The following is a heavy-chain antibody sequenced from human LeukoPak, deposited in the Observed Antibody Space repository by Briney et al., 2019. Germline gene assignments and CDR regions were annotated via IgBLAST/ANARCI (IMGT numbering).Heavy chain of an antibody. V-gene: IGHV4-39*01. CDR2: IYNSGSI. CDR3: ASGIVVVVAGTSGDAFDI. Sequence: SETLSLTCTVSGGSISSSSYYWGWIRQPPGKGLEWIGSIYNSGSIYYNASLKSRVTISVDTSKNQFSLKLSSVTAADAAVYYCASGIVVVVAGTSGDAFDIWGQGTMVTVSS. D-gene: IGHD2-15*01. J-gene: IGHJ3*02. CDR1: GGSISSSSYY.